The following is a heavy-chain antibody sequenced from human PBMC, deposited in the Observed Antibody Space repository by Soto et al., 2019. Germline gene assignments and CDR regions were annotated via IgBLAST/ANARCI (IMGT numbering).Heavy chain of an antibody. CDR3: AKDPVNNWNYDY. Sequence: EVQLLESGGGLVQPGGSLRLSCAASGFTFSSYAMGWVRQAPGKGLEWVSAFSGSGGSTYYADSVKGRFTISRDNSKNTLYLQMNSLRAEDTAVYYCAKDPVNNWNYDYWGQGTLVTVSS. CDR1: GFTFSSYA. J-gene: IGHJ4*02. CDR2: FSGSGGST. V-gene: IGHV3-23*01. D-gene: IGHD1-7*01.